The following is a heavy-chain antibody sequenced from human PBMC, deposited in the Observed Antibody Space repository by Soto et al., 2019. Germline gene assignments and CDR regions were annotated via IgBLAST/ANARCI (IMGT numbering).Heavy chain of an antibody. CDR3: ARVTRLRYFDWRDERAMDV. CDR1: SGSISSSNW. CDR2: IYHSGST. D-gene: IGHD3-9*01. V-gene: IGHV4-4*02. J-gene: IGHJ6*03. Sequence: SETLSLTCAVSSGSISSSNWWSWVRQPPGKGLEWMGEIYHSGSTNYNPSLKSRVTISVDTSKNQFSLKLSSVTAADTDVYYCARVTRLRYFDWRDERAMDVWGKGTTVTVSS.